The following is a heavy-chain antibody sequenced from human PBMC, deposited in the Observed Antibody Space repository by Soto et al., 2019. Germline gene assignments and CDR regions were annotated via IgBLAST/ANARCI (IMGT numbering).Heavy chain of an antibody. CDR3: VRRAEGRPGDGYYYVALDV. Sequence: PGESLKISCKGSGYSFTSYWIGWVRQMPGKGLEWMGIIYPGDSDTRYSPSFQGQVTISADRSTSTAFLQWSSLKASDTAMYYCVRRAEGRPGDGYYYVALDVWGQGTTV. CDR2: IYPGDSDT. J-gene: IGHJ6*02. V-gene: IGHV5-51*01. CDR1: GYSFTSYW. D-gene: IGHD6-6*01.